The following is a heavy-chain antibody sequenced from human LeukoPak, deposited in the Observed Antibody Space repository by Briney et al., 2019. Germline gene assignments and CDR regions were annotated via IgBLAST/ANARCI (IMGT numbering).Heavy chain of an antibody. V-gene: IGHV3-21*01. J-gene: IGHJ6*02. Sequence: GGSLRLSCAASGFTFSSYSMNWVRQAPGKGLEWVSSISSSSSYIYYADSVKGRLTISRDNAKNSLYLQMNSLGAEDTAVYYCARDVAYSYGYASKSRYYYGMDVWGQGTTVTVSS. D-gene: IGHD5-18*01. CDR2: ISSSSSYI. CDR1: GFTFSSYS. CDR3: ARDVAYSYGYASKSRYYYGMDV.